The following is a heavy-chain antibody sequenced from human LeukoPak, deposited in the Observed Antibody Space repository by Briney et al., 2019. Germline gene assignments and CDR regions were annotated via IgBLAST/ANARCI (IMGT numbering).Heavy chain of an antibody. CDR1: GGSISSGSYY. D-gene: IGHD3-10*01. Sequence: SQTLSLTCTVSGGSISSGSYYWSWIRQPAGKGLEWIGRIYTSGSTNYNPSLKSRVTISVDTSKNQFSLKLSSVTAADTAVYYCARLPGKRNDYWGQGTLVTVSS. V-gene: IGHV4-61*02. CDR2: IYTSGST. CDR3: ARLPGKRNDY. J-gene: IGHJ4*02.